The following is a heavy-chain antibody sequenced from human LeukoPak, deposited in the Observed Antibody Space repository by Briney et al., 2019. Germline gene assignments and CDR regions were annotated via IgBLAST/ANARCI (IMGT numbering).Heavy chain of an antibody. CDR2: ISYDGSNK. J-gene: IGHJ2*01. Sequence: GGSLRLSCAASGFTFSSYAMHWVRQAPGKGQEWVAVISYDGSNKYYADSVKGRFTISRDNSNNTLYLQMNSLRAEDTAVYYCARDRNYYGSGLYWYFDLWGRGTLVTVSS. D-gene: IGHD3-10*01. V-gene: IGHV3-30-3*01. CDR1: GFTFSSYA. CDR3: ARDRNYYGSGLYWYFDL.